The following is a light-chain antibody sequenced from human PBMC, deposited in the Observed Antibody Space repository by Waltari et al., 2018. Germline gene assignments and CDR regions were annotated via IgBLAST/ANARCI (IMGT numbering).Light chain of an antibody. V-gene: IGKV1-5*03. CDR3: QQYKSYPLT. J-gene: IGKJ4*01. CDR1: QTISSS. CDR2: KAS. Sequence: DIQMTQSPSTLSASVGDRLTITCRASQTISSSLAWYQQKPGRAPKLLMYKASSLESGVPPRFSGSGSGTEFTHTISSLQPDDFATYYCQQYKSYPLTLGGGTKVEIK.